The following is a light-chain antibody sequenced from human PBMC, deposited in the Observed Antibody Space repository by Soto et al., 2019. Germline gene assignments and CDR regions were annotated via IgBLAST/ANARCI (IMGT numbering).Light chain of an antibody. Sequence: QSVLTQPPSVSGAPGQRVTISCTGSSSNIGAGYDVHWYQQLPGTAPKLLIYGNSNRPSGVPDRFSGSKSGTSASLAITGLQAEDEADYYCQSSDSSLSGLGFGTGTKLTVL. V-gene: IGLV1-40*01. CDR2: GNS. J-gene: IGLJ1*01. CDR1: SSNIGAGYD. CDR3: QSSDSSLSGLG.